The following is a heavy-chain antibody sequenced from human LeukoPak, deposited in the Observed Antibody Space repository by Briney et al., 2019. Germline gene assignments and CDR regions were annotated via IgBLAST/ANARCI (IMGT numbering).Heavy chain of an antibody. CDR3: ARFLVVVAAKEYYFDY. CDR1: GYSFTSYW. CDR2: IYPGDSDT. J-gene: IGHJ4*02. D-gene: IGHD2-15*01. V-gene: IGHV5-51*01. Sequence: GESLKISCKGSGYSFTSYWIGWVRQMPGKGLEWMGIIYPGDSDTRYSPSFQGQVTISADKSISTAYLQWSSLKASDTAMYYCARFLVVVAAKEYYFDYWGQGTLVNVSS.